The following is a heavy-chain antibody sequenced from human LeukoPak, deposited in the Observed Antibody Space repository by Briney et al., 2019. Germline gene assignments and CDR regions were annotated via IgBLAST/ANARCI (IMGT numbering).Heavy chain of an antibody. CDR2: ISSNGGST. J-gene: IGHJ4*02. CDR1: GFTFSSYA. Sequence: GGSLRLSCAASGFTFSSYAMHWVRQAPGKGLEYVSAISSNGGSTYYANSVKGRFTISRDNSKNTLYLQMGSLRAEDMAVYYCARVGGGAGYSYWGQGTLVTVSS. D-gene: IGHD2-21*01. V-gene: IGHV3-64*01. CDR3: ARVGGGAGYSY.